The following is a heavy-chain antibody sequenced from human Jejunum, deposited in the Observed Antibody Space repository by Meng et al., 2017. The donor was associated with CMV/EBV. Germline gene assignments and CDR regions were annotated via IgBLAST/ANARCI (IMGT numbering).Heavy chain of an antibody. CDR2: IKSKTDFGTT. J-gene: IGHJ4*02. Sequence: SGFPFRNAWMTWVRQAPGKGLEWVGRIKSKTDFGTTDYATPVKGRFTISRDDSKNTLYVEMNSLKTEDTAVYYCTTARSYGSSDYWGQGTMVTVSS. D-gene: IGHD6-6*01. V-gene: IGHV3-15*01. CDR1: GFPFRNAW. CDR3: TTARSYGSSDY.